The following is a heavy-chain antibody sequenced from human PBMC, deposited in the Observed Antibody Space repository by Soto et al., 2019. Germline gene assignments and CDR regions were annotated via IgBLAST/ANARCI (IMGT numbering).Heavy chain of an antibody. CDR2: ISGSGGST. V-gene: IGHV3-23*01. CDR3: AKDLTYSSSLHY. CDR1: GFTFSSYA. J-gene: IGHJ4*02. D-gene: IGHD6-13*01. Sequence: LRLSCAASGFTFSSYAMSWVRQAPGKGLEWVSAISGSGGSTYYADSVKGRFTISRDNSKNTLYLQMNSLRAEDTAVYYCAKDLTYSSSLHYWGQGTLVTVSS.